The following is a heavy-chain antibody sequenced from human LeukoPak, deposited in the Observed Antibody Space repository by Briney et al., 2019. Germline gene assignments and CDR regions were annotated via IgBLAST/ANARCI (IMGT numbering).Heavy chain of an antibody. CDR2: ISAYNGDT. CDR1: GYTFTTYG. J-gene: IGHJ5*02. D-gene: IGHD4-23*01. CDR3: ARDIGGNLDWFDP. Sequence: ASVRVSCKASGYTFTTYGMSWVRQAPGQGLEWMGWISAYNGDTKYAQKFQGRVTMTRDTSISTAYMELSRLRSDDTAVYYCARDIGGNLDWFDPWGQGTLVTVSS. V-gene: IGHV1-18*01.